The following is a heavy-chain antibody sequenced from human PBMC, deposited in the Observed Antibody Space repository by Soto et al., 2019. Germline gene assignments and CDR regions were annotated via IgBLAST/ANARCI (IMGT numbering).Heavy chain of an antibody. Sequence: EVQLVESGGGLVQPGGSLRLSCAASGFTFSSYAMHWVRQAPGKGLEYVSAISPNGDSTYYANSVKGRFTISRDNSKSTLYLKMGSLRAEDLAVYYCARGQTWAHFDYWGQGTLVTVSS. CDR1: GFTFSSYA. D-gene: IGHD1-26*01. J-gene: IGHJ4*02. CDR3: ARGQTWAHFDY. CDR2: ISPNGDST. V-gene: IGHV3-64*01.